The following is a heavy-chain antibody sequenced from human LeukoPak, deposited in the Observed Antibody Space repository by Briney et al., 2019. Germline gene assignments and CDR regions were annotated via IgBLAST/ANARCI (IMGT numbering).Heavy chain of an antibody. CDR2: IYRGGTT. CDR3: ARELSDYRVTGGYHHYFDL. V-gene: IGHV3-53*01. D-gene: IGHD2-8*02. CDR1: GFTRTTSY. J-gene: IGHJ4*02. Sequence: PGGSLSLSCAASGFTRTTSYMTWVGQGPGKGLEWVSVIYRGGTTAYADSVKGRFTISIDISENTSSLQMNNLRADDTAVYYCARELSDYRVTGGYHHYFDLWGQGTLVSVSS.